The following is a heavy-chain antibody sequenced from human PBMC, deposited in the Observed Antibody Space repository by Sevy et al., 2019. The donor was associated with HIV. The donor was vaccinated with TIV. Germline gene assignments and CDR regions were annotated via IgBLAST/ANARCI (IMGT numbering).Heavy chain of an antibody. CDR3: ARDLSYYDSSGYLYY. CDR1: GYTFTGYY. V-gene: IGHV1-2*02. CDR2: INPNSGGT. J-gene: IGHJ4*02. Sequence: ASVKVSCKASGYTFTGYYMHWVRQAPGQGLEWMGWINPNSGGTNYAQKFQGRVTMNRDTSISTAYMELSRLRSDDTAVYYCARDLSYYDSSGYLYYWGQGTLVTVSS. D-gene: IGHD3-22*01.